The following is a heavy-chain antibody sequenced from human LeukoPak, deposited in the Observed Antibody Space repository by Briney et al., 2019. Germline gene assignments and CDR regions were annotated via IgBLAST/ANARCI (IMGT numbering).Heavy chain of an antibody. V-gene: IGHV3-23*01. CDR2: VSGSGGST. Sequence: GGSLRLSCAASGFTFSNYAMAWVRQAPGKGLECVSGVSGSGGSTYYADSVKGRFTISRDNSKNTLFLQMNSLRAEDTAVYYCARVGSSGWYYYGMDVWGKGTTVTVSS. CDR3: ARVGSSGWYYYGMDV. CDR1: GFTFSNYA. J-gene: IGHJ6*04. D-gene: IGHD6-19*01.